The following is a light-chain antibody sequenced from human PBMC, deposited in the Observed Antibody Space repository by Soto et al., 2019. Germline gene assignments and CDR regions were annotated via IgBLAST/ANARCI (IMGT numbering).Light chain of an antibody. CDR1: EDISSY. CDR3: QQLISYPLT. V-gene: IGKV1-9*01. CDR2: AAS. Sequence: IQLTQSPPSLSASVGDRVTITCRASEDISSYLAWYQQKPGKAPKLLIYAASTLQSGVPSRFSGSESGTDFTLTISSLQPEDFATYYCQQLISYPLTFGGGTKV. J-gene: IGKJ4*01.